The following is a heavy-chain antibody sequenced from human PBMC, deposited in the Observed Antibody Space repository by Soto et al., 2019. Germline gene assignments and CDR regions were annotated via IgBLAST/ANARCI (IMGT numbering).Heavy chain of an antibody. Sequence: PSETLSLTCTVSGDSITCYDWSWMRQPAGKGLEWIGRMFASGSTNYNPSLRSRVTLSIDRAKKQFSLKLNSVTAADTAVYFCARGRYNTGSSIPYFDNWGQGTLVTVSS. D-gene: IGHD6-6*01. CDR3: ARGRYNTGSSIPYFDN. CDR2: MFASGST. V-gene: IGHV4-4*07. J-gene: IGHJ4*02. CDR1: GDSITCYD.